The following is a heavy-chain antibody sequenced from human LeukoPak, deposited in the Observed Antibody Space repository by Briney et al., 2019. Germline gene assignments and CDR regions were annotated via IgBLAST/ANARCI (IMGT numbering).Heavy chain of an antibody. CDR2: ITWNSDII. CDR1: GFTVGSNY. J-gene: IGHJ4*02. V-gene: IGHV3-9*01. D-gene: IGHD3-10*01. CDR3: AKSSGDSYFDS. Sequence: GGSLRLSCAASGFTVGSNYMSWVRQAPGKGLEWVSGITWNSDIIRYADSVKGRFSISRDNAKNSLYLQMNSLRADDTALYYCAKSSGDSYFDSWGQGTLVIVSS.